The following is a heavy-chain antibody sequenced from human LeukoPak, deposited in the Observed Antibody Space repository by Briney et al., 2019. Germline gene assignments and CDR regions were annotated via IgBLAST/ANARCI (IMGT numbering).Heavy chain of an antibody. CDR1: GGSISSNNW. D-gene: IGHD2-15*01. V-gene: IGHV4-4*02. J-gene: IGHJ3*02. CDR2: IYHSGAT. CDR3: ARGTPARAFDI. Sequence: SETLSLTCTVSGGSISSNNWWSWVRQPPGKGLEWIGEIYHSGATNYNPSLKSRVTISVDKSENQFSLKLSSVTADTAVYYCARGTPARAFDIWGQGTMVIVSS.